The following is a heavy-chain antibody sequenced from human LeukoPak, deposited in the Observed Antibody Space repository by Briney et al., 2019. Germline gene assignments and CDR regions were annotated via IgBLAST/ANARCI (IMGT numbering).Heavy chain of an antibody. CDR3: AGSLAVAGPRDY. CDR1: GGTFSSYA. Sequence: ASVKVSCKASGGTFSSYAISWVRQAPGQGLEWMGIINPSGGSTSYAQKFQGRVTMTRDTSTSTVYMELSSLRSEDTAVYYCAGSLAVAGPRDYWGQGTLVTVSS. CDR2: INPSGGST. V-gene: IGHV1-46*01. D-gene: IGHD6-19*01. J-gene: IGHJ4*02.